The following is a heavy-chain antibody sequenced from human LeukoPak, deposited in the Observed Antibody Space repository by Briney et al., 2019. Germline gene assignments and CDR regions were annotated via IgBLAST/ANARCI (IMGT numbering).Heavy chain of an antibody. J-gene: IGHJ4*02. CDR2: IYHTGST. V-gene: IGHV4-38-2*02. CDR1: GYSISSGYY. CDR3: ARGGAAAYYFDY. D-gene: IGHD2-15*01. Sequence: SETLSLTCTVSGYSISSGYYWGWIRQPPGQGLEWIGSIYHTGSTYYNPSLKSRVTISVDTSKNQFSLKLSSVTAADTAVYHCARGGAAAYYFDYWGQGTLVTVSS.